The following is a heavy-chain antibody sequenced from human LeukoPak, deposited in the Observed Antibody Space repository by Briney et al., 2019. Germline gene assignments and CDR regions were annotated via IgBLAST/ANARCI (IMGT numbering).Heavy chain of an antibody. CDR1: GFTFISYA. J-gene: IGHJ4*02. Sequence: GGSLRLSCAASGFTFISYAMSWVRQAPEEGVEWVATISGSGGGTYYADSVKGRFTISRDDSKNTLYLQMNSLRAEDTAVYYCAKDLGRYRNNYFDYWGQGTLVTVSS. CDR2: ISGSGGGT. D-gene: IGHD1-26*01. V-gene: IGHV3-23*01. CDR3: AKDLGRYRNNYFDY.